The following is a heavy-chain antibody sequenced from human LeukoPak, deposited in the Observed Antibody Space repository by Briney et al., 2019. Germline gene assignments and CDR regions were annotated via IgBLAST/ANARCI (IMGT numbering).Heavy chain of an antibody. CDR1: GYTFTGYY. D-gene: IGHD3-10*01. Sequence: ASVKVSCKASGYTFTGYYMHWVRQAPGQGLEWMGWINPNSGGTNYAQKFQGRVTMTRDTSISTAYMELSRLRSDDTAVYYCARVNRWFGRGGMDVWGQGTTVTVSS. J-gene: IGHJ6*02. CDR3: ARVNRWFGRGGMDV. V-gene: IGHV1-2*02. CDR2: INPNSGGT.